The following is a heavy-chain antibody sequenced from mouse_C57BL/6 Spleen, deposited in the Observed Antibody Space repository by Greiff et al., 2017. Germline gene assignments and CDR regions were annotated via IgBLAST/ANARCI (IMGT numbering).Heavy chain of an antibody. CDR1: GYSITSGNY. CDR2: ISYDGSN. CDR3: AKAPYYYGSSHFDF. Sequence: EVHLVESGPGLVKPSQSLSLTCSVTGYSITSGNYWNWIRQFPGNKLEWMGYISYDGSNNYNPSLKNRIPITRDTSKNQFFLKLNSVTTEDTATYFCAKAPYYYGSSHFDFWGQGTPLPVSS. V-gene: IGHV3-6*01. J-gene: IGHJ2*01. D-gene: IGHD1-1*01.